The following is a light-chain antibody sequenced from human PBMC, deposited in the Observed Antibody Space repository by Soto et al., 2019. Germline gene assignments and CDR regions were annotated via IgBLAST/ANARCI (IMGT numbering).Light chain of an antibody. J-gene: IGKJ5*01. Sequence: DIQMTQSPSTLSASVGDRVIITCRASQSISDYLAWYQQKPGKAPKLLIYDASNLESGVPSTFSGSGSGTEFTLTISSLQPDDFATYYCQQYSTYSITFGQGTRLEI. V-gene: IGKV1-5*01. CDR3: QQYSTYSIT. CDR1: QSISDY. CDR2: DAS.